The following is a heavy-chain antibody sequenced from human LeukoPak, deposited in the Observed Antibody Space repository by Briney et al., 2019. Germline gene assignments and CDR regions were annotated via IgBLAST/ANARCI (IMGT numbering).Heavy chain of an antibody. J-gene: IGHJ4*02. Sequence: GGSLRLSCAASGFTFSSYCMSWVRQAPGKGLEWVANIKEDGSEKYYVDSVKGRFTISRDHAKNSLYLQMNSLRAEDTAVYYCARVYHYYDSSGHYPYFDYWGQGTLVTVSS. CDR1: GFTFSSYC. V-gene: IGHV3-7*01. D-gene: IGHD3-22*01. CDR3: ARVYHYYDSSGHYPYFDY. CDR2: IKEDGSEK.